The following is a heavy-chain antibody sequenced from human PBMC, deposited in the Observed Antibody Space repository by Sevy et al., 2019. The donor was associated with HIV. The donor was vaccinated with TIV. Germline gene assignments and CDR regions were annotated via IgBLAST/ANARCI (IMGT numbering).Heavy chain of an antibody. CDR2: ISTTSIIT. V-gene: IGHV3-48*01. D-gene: IGHD2-15*01. CDR1: GFTFSSYT. Sequence: GESLKISCAASGFTFSSYTMNWVRQAPGKGLEWVSYISTTSIITYYADSVRGRFTISRDNAKNSLYLQMNSLRAEDTAVYYCARDASPYCSGGRCYFDAFDIWGQGTMVTVSS. J-gene: IGHJ3*02. CDR3: ARDASPYCSGGRCYFDAFDI.